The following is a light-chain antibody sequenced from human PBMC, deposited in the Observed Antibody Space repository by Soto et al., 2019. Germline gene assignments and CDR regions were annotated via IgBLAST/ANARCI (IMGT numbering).Light chain of an antibody. J-gene: IGLJ1*01. CDR3: CSYAGSYV. CDR2: DVS. CDR1: SSDVGGYNY. V-gene: IGLV2-11*01. Sequence: SALTQPRSVSGSPGQSVTISCTGTSSDVGGYNYVSWYQHHPGKAPKLMIYDVSDRPSGVPDRFSGSKSGNTASLTISGLQAEDEADYYCCSYAGSYVFGTGTKVTVL.